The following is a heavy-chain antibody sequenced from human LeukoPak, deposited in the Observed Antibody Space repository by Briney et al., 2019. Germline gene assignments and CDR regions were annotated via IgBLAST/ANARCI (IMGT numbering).Heavy chain of an antibody. CDR3: AKGQYCSSTSCSEFGY. Sequence: GGSLRLSCAASGFTFSSYAMSWVRQAPGKGLEWVSAISGSGGSTYYADSVKGRFTISRDNSKNTLYLQMNSLRAEDTAVYYCAKGQYCSSTSCSEFGYWGQGTLVTVSS. J-gene: IGHJ4*02. V-gene: IGHV3-23*01. D-gene: IGHD2-2*01. CDR2: ISGSGGST. CDR1: GFTFSSYA.